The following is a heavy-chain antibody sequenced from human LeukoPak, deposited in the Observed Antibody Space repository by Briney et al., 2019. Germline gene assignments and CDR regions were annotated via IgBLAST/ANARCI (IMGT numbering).Heavy chain of an antibody. CDR2: IIDTGST. V-gene: IGHV4-34*12. D-gene: IGHD3-10*01. CDR1: DGSFSGYY. J-gene: IGHJ4*02. CDR3: ARRGLHGSGSYYNFGYFDY. Sequence: PSETLSLTCAVYDGSFSGYYWTWIRQPPGKGLEWIGEIIDTGSTKYNSSLKSRVTISVDTSKNQFSLRLTSVTAADTAVYYCARRGLHGSGSYYNFGYFDYWGQGTLVTVSS.